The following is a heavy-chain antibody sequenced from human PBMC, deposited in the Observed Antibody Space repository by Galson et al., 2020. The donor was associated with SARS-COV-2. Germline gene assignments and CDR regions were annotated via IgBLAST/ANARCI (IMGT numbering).Heavy chain of an antibody. CDR2: IKSKTDGGTT. D-gene: IGHD3-22*01. Sequence: GGSLRLSCAASGFTFSNAWMSWVRQAPGTGLEWVGHIKSKTDGGTTDYAAPVKGRFTISRDDSKKTLYMQMNSLNSEDTAVYYCTTTRYYDSSGYYPSDAFDMWGQGTMVTVSS. J-gene: IGHJ3*02. CDR1: GFTFSNAW. V-gene: IGHV3-15*01. CDR3: TTTRYYDSSGYYPSDAFDM.